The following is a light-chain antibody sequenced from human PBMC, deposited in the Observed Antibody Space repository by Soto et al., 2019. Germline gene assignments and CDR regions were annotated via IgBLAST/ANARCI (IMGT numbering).Light chain of an antibody. CDR2: KVS. J-gene: IGKJ1*01. V-gene: IGKV2-30*02. CDR3: VQTIHWPLT. Sequence: DVVMTQSPLSLPVTLGQPASISCRSSQSLVHSDGNTYLNWFHQRPGQSPRRLIYKVSNRDSGGKGRFCGTGPGTDFTLKINRVEAEDVGVSYCVQTIHWPLTFGQGTKVESK. CDR1: QSLVHSDGNTY.